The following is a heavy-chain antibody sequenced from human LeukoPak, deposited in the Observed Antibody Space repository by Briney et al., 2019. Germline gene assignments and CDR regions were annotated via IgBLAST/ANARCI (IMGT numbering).Heavy chain of an antibody. D-gene: IGHD1-20*01. CDR1: GYTFTGYY. CDR2: INPNSGGT. Sequence: ASVKVSCKASGYTFTGYYMHWVRQAPGQGLEWMGWINPNSGGTNYAQKFQGRVTMTRDTSISTAYMELSRLRSDDTAVYYCARVSTPEYNWIEYGMDVWGQGTTVTVSS. CDR3: ARVSTPEYNWIEYGMDV. V-gene: IGHV1-2*02. J-gene: IGHJ6*02.